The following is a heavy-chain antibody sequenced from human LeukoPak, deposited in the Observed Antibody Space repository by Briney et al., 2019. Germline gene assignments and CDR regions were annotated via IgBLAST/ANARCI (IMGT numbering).Heavy chain of an antibody. J-gene: IGHJ6*02. D-gene: IGHD2-15*01. CDR3: ARVDIRSGGNYGMDV. Sequence: SQTLSLTCTVSGGSISSGDYYWSWVRQHPGKGLEWIGYIYYSGSTYYNPSLKSRVTISVDTSKNQFSLTLTSVTAADTAVFYCARVDIRSGGNYGMDVWGQGTTVTVSS. CDR2: IYYSGST. CDR1: GGSISSGDYY. V-gene: IGHV4-31*03.